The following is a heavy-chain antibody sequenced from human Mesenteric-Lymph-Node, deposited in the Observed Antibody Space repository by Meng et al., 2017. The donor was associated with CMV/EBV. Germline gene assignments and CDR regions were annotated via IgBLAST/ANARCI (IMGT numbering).Heavy chain of an antibody. V-gene: IGHV1-18*01. J-gene: IGHJ1*01. Sequence: ASVKVSCKASGFTFISYGFNWVRQAPGQGLEWMGWISAFNGNTDYAQKFQGRVTMTTDTSTTTAYMELRSLRSDDTAVYYCARVFWVMPAASGHFQHWGQGTLVTVSS. CDR2: ISAFNGNT. D-gene: IGHD2-2*01. CDR1: GFTFISYG. CDR3: ARVFWVMPAASGHFQH.